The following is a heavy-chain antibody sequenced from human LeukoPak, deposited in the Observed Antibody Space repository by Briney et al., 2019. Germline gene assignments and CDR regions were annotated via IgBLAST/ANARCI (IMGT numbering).Heavy chain of an antibody. CDR2: IIPTFGIA. V-gene: IGHV1-69*04. CDR1: GGTFSSYA. J-gene: IGHJ4*02. Sequence: ASVKVSCKASGGTFSSYAISWVRQAPGQGLEWMGRIIPTFGIANYAQKFQGRVTITADKSTSTAYMELSSLRSEDTAVYYCARDYGGNSELTFDYWGQGTLVTVSS. D-gene: IGHD4-23*01. CDR3: ARDYGGNSELTFDY.